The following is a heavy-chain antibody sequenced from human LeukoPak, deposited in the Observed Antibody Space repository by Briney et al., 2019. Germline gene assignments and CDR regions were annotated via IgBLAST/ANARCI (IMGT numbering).Heavy chain of an antibody. V-gene: IGHV1-8*01. CDR2: MNPDSGDT. J-gene: IGHJ6*02. CDR3: AREESGPWGSVPSDYYYYGMDV. Sequence: GASVKVSCKASGYTFSSYEINWVRQATGHGLEWMGWMNPDSGDTAYAQKFQGRITMTRSTSITTAYMELSSLRSEDTAVYYCAREESGPWGSVPSDYYYYGMDVWGQGTTVTVSS. D-gene: IGHD7-27*01. CDR1: GYTFSSYE.